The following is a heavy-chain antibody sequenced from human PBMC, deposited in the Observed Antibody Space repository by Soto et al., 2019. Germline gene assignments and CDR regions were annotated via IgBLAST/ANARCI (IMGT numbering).Heavy chain of an antibody. CDR3: ARASVSGRRFDY. D-gene: IGHD6-19*01. CDR1: GYTLSSYY. CDR2: INTSGGST. V-gene: IGHV1-46*03. Sequence: ASVKVSCKASGYTLSSYYMHWVRQASGQGLEWMGIINTSGGSTTYAQKFQGRVTMTRDTSTSTVYMELSSLTSEDTAVYYCARASVSGRRFDYWGEGTLVTVSS. J-gene: IGHJ4*02.